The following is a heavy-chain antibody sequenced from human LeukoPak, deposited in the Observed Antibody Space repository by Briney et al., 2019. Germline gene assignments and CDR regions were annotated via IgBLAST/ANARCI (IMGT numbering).Heavy chain of an antibody. D-gene: IGHD6-13*01. CDR1: GYTFTCYY. J-gene: IGHJ4*02. CDR2: INPNSGGT. V-gene: IGHV1-2*06. CDR3: ARSRPLYSSSWYWDFDY. Sequence: ASVKVSCKASGYTFTCYYMHWVRQAPGQGLEWMGRINPNSGGTNYAQKFQVRVTMTRDTSISTAYMELSRLRSDDTAVYYCARSRPLYSSSWYWDFDYWGQGTLVTVST.